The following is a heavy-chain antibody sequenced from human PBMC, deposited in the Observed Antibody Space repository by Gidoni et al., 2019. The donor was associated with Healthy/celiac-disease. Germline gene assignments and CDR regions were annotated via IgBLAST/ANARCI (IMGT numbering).Heavy chain of an antibody. CDR2: IYTSGST. V-gene: IGHV4-61*02. CDR3: AMEPYYDFWSGKRGFDY. J-gene: IGHJ4*02. Sequence: QVQLQESGPGLVKPSQTLSLTCTVSGGSISSGSYYWSWIRQPAGKGLEWIGRIYTSGSTNYNPSLKSRVTISVDTSKNQFSLKLSSVTAADTAVYYCAMEPYYDFWSGKRGFDYWGQGTLVTVSS. D-gene: IGHD3-3*01. CDR1: GGSISSGSYY.